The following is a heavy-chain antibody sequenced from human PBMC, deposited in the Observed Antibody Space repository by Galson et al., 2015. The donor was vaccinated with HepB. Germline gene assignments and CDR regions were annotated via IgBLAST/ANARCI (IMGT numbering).Heavy chain of an antibody. V-gene: IGHV3-7*03. CDR1: GFTFSSYW. J-gene: IGHJ5*02. D-gene: IGHD6-13*01. CDR3: ARGRDSSSWYVQGWGFDP. CDR2: IKQDGSEK. Sequence: SLRLSCAASGFTFSSYWMSWVRQAPGKGLEWVANIKQDGSEKYYVDSVKGRFTISRDNAKNSLYLQMNSLRAEDTAVYYCARGRDSSSWYVQGWGFDPWGQGTLVTVSS.